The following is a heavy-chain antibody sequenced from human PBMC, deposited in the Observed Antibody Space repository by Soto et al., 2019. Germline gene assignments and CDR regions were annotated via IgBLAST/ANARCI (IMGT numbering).Heavy chain of an antibody. J-gene: IGHJ5*01. CDR1: GFSFIDFA. Sequence: EVQLLESGGGLVQRGESLRLSCAAPGFSFIDFAMSWVRQAPGKGLEWVSAISGSGHNTYYTESLKGRFTISRDNSKNTLSLQVKSLRAEDTAVYYCATGGIYYEAWGQGTLVTVSS. D-gene: IGHD1-26*01. CDR3: ATGGIYYEA. V-gene: IGHV3-23*01. CDR2: ISGSGHNT.